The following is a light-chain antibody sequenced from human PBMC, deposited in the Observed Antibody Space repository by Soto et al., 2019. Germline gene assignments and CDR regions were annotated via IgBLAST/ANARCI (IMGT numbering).Light chain of an antibody. CDR2: KAS. J-gene: IGKJ4*01. Sequence: DIQMTQSPSTLSASVGDRVIITCRASQSISSWLAWYQQKPGKAPKLLISKASTLESGVSSRFSGSGSGTEFTLTISSLQPDDFAIYYCQQYNSYSQFTFGGGTKVEIK. CDR1: QSISSW. V-gene: IGKV1-5*03. CDR3: QQYNSYSQFT.